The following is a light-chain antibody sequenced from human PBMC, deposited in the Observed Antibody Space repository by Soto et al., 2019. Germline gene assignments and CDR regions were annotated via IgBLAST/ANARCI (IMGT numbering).Light chain of an antibody. Sequence: EMVLTQSPGTLSLSPGERATLSCRASQSISSNSLAWYQQKPGQAPRLFIYGASSRATGIPDRFSGSGSGTHFTLTISRLEPEDFALYYCRHYGSSPRITFGQGTRLEIK. CDR1: QSISSNS. CDR3: RHYGSSPRIT. CDR2: GAS. J-gene: IGKJ5*01. V-gene: IGKV3-20*01.